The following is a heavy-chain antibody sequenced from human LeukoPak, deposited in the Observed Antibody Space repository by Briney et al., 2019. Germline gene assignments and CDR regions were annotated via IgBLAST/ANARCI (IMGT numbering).Heavy chain of an antibody. CDR3: ARVFADYYGSGSYDAFDI. CDR1: GGTFSSYS. D-gene: IGHD3-10*01. CDR2: IIPIFATA. V-gene: IGHV1-69*13. Sequence: PVKVSCKASGGTFSSYSISWVRQAPVQGLEWMGGIIPIFATANYAQKFQGRVTITADESTSTAYIELSSLRSDDTAVYYCARVFADYYGSGSYDAFDIWGQGTMVTVSS. J-gene: IGHJ3*02.